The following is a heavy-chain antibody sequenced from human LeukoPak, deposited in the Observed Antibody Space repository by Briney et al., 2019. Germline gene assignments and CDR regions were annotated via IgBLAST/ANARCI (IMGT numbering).Heavy chain of an antibody. CDR1: GGSISSYY. V-gene: IGHV4-59*01. CDR2: IYCSGST. J-gene: IGHJ4*02. Sequence: KSSETPSLTCTVSGGSISSYYWSWIRQPPGKGLEWIGYIYCSGSTNYNPSLKSRVTISVDTSKNQFSLKLSSVTAADTAVYYCARAPDIVATYYFDYWGQGTLVTVSS. CDR3: ARAPDIVATYYFDY. D-gene: IGHD5-12*01.